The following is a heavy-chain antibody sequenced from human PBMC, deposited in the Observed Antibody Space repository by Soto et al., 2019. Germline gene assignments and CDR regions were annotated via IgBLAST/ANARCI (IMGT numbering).Heavy chain of an antibody. Sequence: QVQRVQSGAEVKKPGSSVKVSCKASGGTFSSYAISWVRQAPGQGLEWMGGIIPIFGTANYAQKFQGRVTITADKSTSTAYKELRSLRSEDRAVYYCAREMMQVTIYGVVTDDACDIWGQGTMVTVSS. V-gene: IGHV1-69*06. CDR2: IIPIFGTA. CDR3: AREMMQVTIYGVVTDDACDI. D-gene: IGHD3-3*01. CDR1: GGTFSSYA. J-gene: IGHJ3*02.